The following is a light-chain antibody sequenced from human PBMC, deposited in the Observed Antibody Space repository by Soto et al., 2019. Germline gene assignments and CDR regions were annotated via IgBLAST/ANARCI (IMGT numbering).Light chain of an antibody. CDR3: SSYTSSSTYVV. Sequence: QSVLTQPASVSGSPGQSITISCTGTSSDVGGYNYVSWYQQHPGKAPKLMIDDVSNRPSGVSNRFSGSKSGNTASLTISGLQAEDEADYYCSSYTSSSTYVVFGGGTKVTVL. V-gene: IGLV2-14*01. CDR1: SSDVGGYNY. J-gene: IGLJ2*01. CDR2: DVS.